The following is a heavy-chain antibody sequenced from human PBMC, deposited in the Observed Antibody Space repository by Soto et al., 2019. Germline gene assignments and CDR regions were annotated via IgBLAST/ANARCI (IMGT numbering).Heavy chain of an antibody. Sequence: SETLSLTCTVSGRSMSGYYWSWIRQLAGERLEWIGRIYTSGTTDFNPSLKGRVTMSVDTSKNQFSLKLTSVTAADTALYYCAREDYYDTGYYVGWGQGTQVTVSS. J-gene: IGHJ4*02. CDR3: AREDYYDTGYYVG. CDR2: IYTSGTT. D-gene: IGHD3-9*01. V-gene: IGHV4-4*07. CDR1: GRSMSGYY.